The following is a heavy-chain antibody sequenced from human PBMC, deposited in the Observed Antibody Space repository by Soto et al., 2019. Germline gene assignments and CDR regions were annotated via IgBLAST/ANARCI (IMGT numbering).Heavy chain of an antibody. D-gene: IGHD6-13*01. V-gene: IGHV4-34*01. J-gene: IGHJ3*02. CDR3: ARARSGDLAAAGAFDI. CDR1: GWSFGGYY. Sequence: PSETLDLTFPAYGWSFGGYYWSGIRKPPGKGLEWIGEINHSGSTNYNPSLKSRVTISVDTSQNQFSLKLSSVTAADTAVYYCARARSGDLAAAGAFDIWGQGTMVTVSS. CDR2: INHSGST.